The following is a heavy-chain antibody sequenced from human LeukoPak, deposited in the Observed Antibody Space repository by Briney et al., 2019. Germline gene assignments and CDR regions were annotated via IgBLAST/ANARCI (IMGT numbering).Heavy chain of an antibody. J-gene: IGHJ4*02. V-gene: IGHV1-2*02. CDR3: ARDLSQGATTNTNGYFDY. Sequence: ASVKVSCKASGYTFTGYYMHWVRQAPGQGLEWMGWININSGGTNYQQKFQGRVTMTRDTSISTAYMELSRLRSDDTAAYYCARDLSQGATTNTNGYFDYWGQGALVTVSS. CDR2: ININSGGT. CDR1: GYTFTGYY. D-gene: IGHD2-8*01.